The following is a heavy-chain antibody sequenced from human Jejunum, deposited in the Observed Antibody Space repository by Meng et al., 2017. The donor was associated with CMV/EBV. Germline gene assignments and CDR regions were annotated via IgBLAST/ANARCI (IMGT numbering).Heavy chain of an antibody. CDR2: IRYDETKK. V-gene: IGHV3-30*02. J-gene: IGHJ4*02. CDR1: GFIFSSYG. D-gene: IGHD6-19*01. Sequence: WAGSGFIFSSYGMHWVRQAPGKGLEWVAFIRYDETKKHYADSVKGRFTISRDNSKNTLSLQMDSLRDEDTAVYYCARRWAVAGLDYWGQGTLVTVSS. CDR3: ARRWAVAGLDY.